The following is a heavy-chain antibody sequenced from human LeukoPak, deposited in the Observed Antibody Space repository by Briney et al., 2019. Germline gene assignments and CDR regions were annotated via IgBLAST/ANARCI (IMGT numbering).Heavy chain of an antibody. CDR1: GFTFSSYG. Sequence: GGSLRLSCAASGFTFSSYGMHWVRQAPGKGLEWAAVIWYDGSNKYYADSVKGRFTISRDNSKNTLYLQMNSLRAEDTAVYYCAKNRVAYYYGSGSYLGYYYYGMDVWGQGTTVTVSS. D-gene: IGHD3-10*01. V-gene: IGHV3-33*06. CDR2: IWYDGSNK. J-gene: IGHJ6*02. CDR3: AKNRVAYYYGSGSYLGYYYYGMDV.